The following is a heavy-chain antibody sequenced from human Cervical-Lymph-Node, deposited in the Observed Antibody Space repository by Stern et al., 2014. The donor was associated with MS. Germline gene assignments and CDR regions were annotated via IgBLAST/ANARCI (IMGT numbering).Heavy chain of an antibody. Sequence: QVQLHESGPGLVKPSETLSLTCTVSSGSISSYYWSWIRQPPGKGLEWIGYIDYSGSTNYNPSLKSRVTISVDTSKNQFSLKLSSVTAADTAVYYCARGGLTASPFDPWGQGTLVTVSS. V-gene: IGHV4-59*01. J-gene: IGHJ5*02. CDR1: SGSISSYY. CDR2: IDYSGST. D-gene: IGHD4/OR15-4a*01. CDR3: ARGGLTASPFDP.